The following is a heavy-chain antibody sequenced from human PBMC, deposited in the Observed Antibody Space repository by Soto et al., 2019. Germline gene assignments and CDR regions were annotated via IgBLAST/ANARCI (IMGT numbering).Heavy chain of an antibody. CDR1: GASITGSDW. V-gene: IGHV4-4*02. CDR2: IYHSGTT. J-gene: IGHJ4*02. CDR3: VRMSVVGYFDY. D-gene: IGHD3-22*01. Sequence: QVHLQESGPGLVKPSGTLSLTCTVSGASITGSDWGSWVRQTPEKGLEWIGEIYHSGTTNYHPSLKSRVTISQDKSKNQFSLNLTSVTAADTAVYSCVRMSVVGYFDYWGRGSLVTVSS.